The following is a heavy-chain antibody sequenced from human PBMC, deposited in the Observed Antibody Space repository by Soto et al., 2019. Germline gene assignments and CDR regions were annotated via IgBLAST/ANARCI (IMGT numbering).Heavy chain of an antibody. CDR1: GFTFSSYA. V-gene: IGHV3-23*01. CDR2: ISGSGGST. D-gene: IGHD3-22*01. Sequence: GGSLRLSCAASGFTFSSYAMSWVRQAPGKGLEWVSAISGSGGSTYYADSAKGRFTISRDNSKNTLYLQMNSLRAEDTAVYYCAKEGYDSSGYYYGYFDYWGQGTLVTVSS. CDR3: AKEGYDSSGYYYGYFDY. J-gene: IGHJ4*02.